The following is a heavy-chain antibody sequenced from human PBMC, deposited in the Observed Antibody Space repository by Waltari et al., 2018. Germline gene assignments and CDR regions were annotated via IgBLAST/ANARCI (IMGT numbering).Heavy chain of an antibody. J-gene: IGHJ5*01. Sequence: EVQLVESGGGLIQPGGSLRLSCAASGLTASSNDMSWVRQAPGKGLEWVAMLYIGGNPYYADSVKGRFTISRDNSKNMLYLQLNSLTTEDTAVYYCARGQFDCWGQGTLVTVSS. V-gene: IGHV3-53*01. CDR3: ARGQFDC. CDR2: LYIGGNP. CDR1: GLTASSND.